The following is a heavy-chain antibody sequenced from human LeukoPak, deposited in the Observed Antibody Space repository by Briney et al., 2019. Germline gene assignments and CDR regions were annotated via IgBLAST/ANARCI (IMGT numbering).Heavy chain of an antibody. D-gene: IGHD6-13*01. J-gene: IGHJ4*02. CDR3: ARERTKGRGTLAAAGTYYGY. Sequence: GASVKVSCKASGYTFTAYYMHWVRQAPGQGLEWMGWINPNSGGTNYAQKFQGRVTMTRDTSISTAYMELSRLRSDDTAVYYCARERTKGRGTLAAAGTYYGYWGQGTLVTVSS. V-gene: IGHV1-2*02. CDR1: GYTFTAYY. CDR2: INPNSGGT.